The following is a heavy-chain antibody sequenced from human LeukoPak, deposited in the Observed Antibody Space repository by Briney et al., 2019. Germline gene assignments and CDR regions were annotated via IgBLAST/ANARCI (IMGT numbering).Heavy chain of an antibody. D-gene: IGHD3-22*01. J-gene: IGHJ4*02. CDR3: ARGRYYYDSSGSIAG. CDR1: GGSISSYY. V-gene: IGHV4-4*09. CDR2: IYTSGST. Sequence: SETLSLTCTVSGGSISSYYWSWIRQPPGKGLEWIGYIYTSGSTNYNPSLKSRVTISVDTSKNQFSLKLSSVTAADTAVYYCARGRYYYDSSGSIAGWGQGTLVTVSS.